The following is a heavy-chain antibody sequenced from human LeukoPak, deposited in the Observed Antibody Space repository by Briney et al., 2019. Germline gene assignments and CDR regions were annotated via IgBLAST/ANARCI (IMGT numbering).Heavy chain of an antibody. CDR1: GSTFSSYG. V-gene: IGHV3-33*01. Sequence: PGGSLRLSCAASGSTFSSYGMHWVRQAPGKGLEWVAVIWYDGSNKYYADSVKGRFTISRDNSKNTLYLQMNSLRAEDTAVYYCARGPGCSGGSCFYYGMDVWGQGTTVTVSS. CDR2: IWYDGSNK. J-gene: IGHJ6*02. D-gene: IGHD2-15*01. CDR3: ARGPGCSGGSCFYYGMDV.